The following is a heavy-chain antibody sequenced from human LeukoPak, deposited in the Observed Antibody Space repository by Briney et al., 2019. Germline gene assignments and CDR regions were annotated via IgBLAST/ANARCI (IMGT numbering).Heavy chain of an antibody. CDR3: AKPRRGWCMYYGMDV. D-gene: IGHD6-19*01. V-gene: IGHV3-23*01. J-gene: IGHJ6*02. Sequence: GGSLRLSCAASGFTFSSYAMSWVRQAPGKGLEWVSAISGSGGSTYYADSVKGRFTISRDNSKNTLYLQMNSLRAEDTAVYYCAKPRRGWCMYYGMDVWGQGTTVAVSS. CDR1: GFTFSSYA. CDR2: ISGSGGST.